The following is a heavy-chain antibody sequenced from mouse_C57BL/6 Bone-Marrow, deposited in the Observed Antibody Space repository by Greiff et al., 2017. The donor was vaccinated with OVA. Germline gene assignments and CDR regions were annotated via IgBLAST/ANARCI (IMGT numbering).Heavy chain of an antibody. V-gene: IGHV5-17*01. Sequence: DVQLVESGGGLVKPGGSLKLSCAASGFTFSDYGMHWVRQAPEKGLEWVAYISSGSSTIYYADTVKGRVTLSRDNAKNTLFLQMTSLGSEDTAMYYETPYAFDYWGQGTPVTVSA. CDR1: GFTFSDYG. J-gene: IGHJ4*01. CDR3: TPYAFDY. D-gene: IGHD2-10*02. CDR2: ISSGSSTI.